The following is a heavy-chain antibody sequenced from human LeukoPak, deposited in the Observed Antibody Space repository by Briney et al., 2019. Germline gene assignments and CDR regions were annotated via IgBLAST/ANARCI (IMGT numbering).Heavy chain of an antibody. CDR2: INPNSGGT. CDR1: GYTFTDYY. D-gene: IGHD4-17*01. Sequence: ASVKVSCKASGYTFTDYYMHWVRQAPGQGLEWMGWINPNSGGTNYAQKFQGWVTMTRDTSISTVYMELSRLRSDDTAVYYCARAITGDYLYYYYGMDVWGQGTLVTVSS. V-gene: IGHV1-2*04. CDR3: ARAITGDYLYYYYGMDV. J-gene: IGHJ6*02.